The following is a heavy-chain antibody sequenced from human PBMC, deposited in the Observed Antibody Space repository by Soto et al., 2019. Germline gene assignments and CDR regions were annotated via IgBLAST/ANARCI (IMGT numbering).Heavy chain of an antibody. CDR3: TKDVTGDIGADF. V-gene: IGHV3-23*05. Sequence: AGGSLRLSCAASGFAFSNCAMSWVRQAPGKGREWVSTIKTSGDTTFYADPVKGRFTTSRDDSKNTLYLQMNSLRAEDTATYYCTKDVTGDIGADFWGQGTPVTVSS. CDR1: GFAFSNCA. D-gene: IGHD2-21*02. CDR2: IKTSGDTT. J-gene: IGHJ4*02.